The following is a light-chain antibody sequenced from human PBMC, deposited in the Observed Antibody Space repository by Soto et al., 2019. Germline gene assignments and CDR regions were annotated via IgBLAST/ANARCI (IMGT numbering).Light chain of an antibody. CDR1: QSVTSSY. CDR3: LQYGSLPYT. Sequence: ETVLTQSPGTLSLSPGERATLSCRASQSVTSSYLAWYQLKPGQAPRLLIYGASSRATGVPDRFSGSGSGTDFTLTISRLKPEDFAVFYCLQYGSLPYTFGQGTKLEIK. CDR2: GAS. V-gene: IGKV3-20*01. J-gene: IGKJ2*01.